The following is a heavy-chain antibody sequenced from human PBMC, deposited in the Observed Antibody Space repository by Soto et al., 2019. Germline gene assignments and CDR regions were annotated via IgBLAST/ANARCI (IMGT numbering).Heavy chain of an antibody. Sequence: GGSLRLSCTASGFTFGNYAINWVRQAPGKGLEWVGLIRNQTYSGATEYAASMKGRFTISRDDSKNIAYLQMNSLKTEDSAVYYCTRAASPNIAYFFDYWGQGPLVTVSS. CDR3: TRAASPNIAYFFDY. CDR1: GFTFGNYA. V-gene: IGHV3-49*04. J-gene: IGHJ4*02. CDR2: IRNQTYSGAT.